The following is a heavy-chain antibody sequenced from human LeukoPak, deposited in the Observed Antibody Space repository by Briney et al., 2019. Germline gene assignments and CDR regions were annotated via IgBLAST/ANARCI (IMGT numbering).Heavy chain of an antibody. V-gene: IGHV3-23*01. D-gene: IGHD3-16*01. CDR1: GFTFSSYA. CDR3: AKGVDASGIYYYFYMDV. J-gene: IGHJ6*03. Sequence: GGSLRLSCAASGFTFSSYAMSWVRQAPGKGLEWVPGISGSGGGRYYADSVKGRFTISRDNSKNTLYLQMNNLRAEDTAVYYCAKGVDASGIYYYFYMDVWGKGTTVTVSS. CDR2: ISGSGGGR.